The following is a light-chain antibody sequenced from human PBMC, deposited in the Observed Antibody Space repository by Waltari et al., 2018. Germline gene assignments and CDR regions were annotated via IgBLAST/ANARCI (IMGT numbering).Light chain of an antibody. J-gene: IGKJ5*01. CDR2: GAA. CDR1: LSIADT. Sequence: VMTQSPATLSVSPGERATLSCRASLSIADTLARYQQKSGQAPMLLIYGAATRATGITARFTGSRSGTDFTLTISSLQSDDSAVYYCQQYNRWPPITFGQGTRLEI. CDR3: QQYNRWPPIT. V-gene: IGKV3-15*01.